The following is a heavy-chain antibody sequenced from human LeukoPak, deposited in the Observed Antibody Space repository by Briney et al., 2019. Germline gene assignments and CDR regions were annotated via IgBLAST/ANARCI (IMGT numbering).Heavy chain of an antibody. D-gene: IGHD3-22*01. Sequence: GGSLRLSCAASGFTFSSYAMSWVRQAPGKGLEWVSAISGSGGSAYYADSVKGRFTISRDNSKNTLYLQMNSLRAEDTAVYYCAKDEDDSRDTDYWGQGTLVTVSS. CDR3: AKDEDDSRDTDY. J-gene: IGHJ4*02. V-gene: IGHV3-23*01. CDR1: GFTFSSYA. CDR2: ISGSGGSA.